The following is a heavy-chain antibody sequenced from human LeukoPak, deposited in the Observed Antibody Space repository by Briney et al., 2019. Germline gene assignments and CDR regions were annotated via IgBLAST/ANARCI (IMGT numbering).Heavy chain of an antibody. CDR3: ARSHIVGAEDAFDI. D-gene: IGHD1-26*01. V-gene: IGHV3-7*01. J-gene: IGHJ3*02. CDR1: GFTFSSYS. CDR2: IKEDGSEK. Sequence: PGGSLRLSCAASGFTFSSYSMNWVRQAPGKGLEWVASIKEDGSEKYYVDSVKGRFTISRDNARNSLSLQMNTLRGEDTAVYYCARSHIVGAEDAFDIWGQGTMITVSS.